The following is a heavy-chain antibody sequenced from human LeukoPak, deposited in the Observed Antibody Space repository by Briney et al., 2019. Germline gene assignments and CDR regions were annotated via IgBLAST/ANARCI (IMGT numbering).Heavy chain of an antibody. Sequence: ASVKVSCKASGYTFTSYYMHWVRQAPGQGLEWMGIINPSGGSTSYAQKFQGRVTMTRDTSISTAYMELSRLRSDDTAVYYCARSIAVAGTFDYWGQGTLVTVSS. J-gene: IGHJ4*02. CDR1: GYTFTSYY. D-gene: IGHD6-19*01. V-gene: IGHV1-46*01. CDR3: ARSIAVAGTFDY. CDR2: INPSGGST.